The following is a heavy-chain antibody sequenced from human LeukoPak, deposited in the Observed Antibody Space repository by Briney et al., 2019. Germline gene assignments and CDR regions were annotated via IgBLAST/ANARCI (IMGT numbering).Heavy chain of an antibody. J-gene: IGHJ5*02. CDR2: IIPIFGTA. Sequence: ASVKVSCKASGGTFSSYAISWVRQAPGQGLEWMGGIIPIFGTANYAQKFQGRVTITADESTSTAYMELSSLRSEDTAVYYCARWGRGCSSTSCYKDTWFDPWGQGTLVTVPS. CDR3: ARWGRGCSSTSCYKDTWFDP. CDR1: GGTFSSYA. D-gene: IGHD2-2*01. V-gene: IGHV1-69*01.